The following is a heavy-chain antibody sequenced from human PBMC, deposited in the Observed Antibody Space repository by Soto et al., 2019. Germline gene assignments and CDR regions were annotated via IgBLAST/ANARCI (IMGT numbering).Heavy chain of an antibody. CDR2: IWYDGSNK. J-gene: IGHJ6*02. Sequence: GGSLRLSCAASGFTFSSYGMHWVRQAPGKGLEWVAVIWYDGSNKYYADSVKGRFTISRDNSKNTLYLQMNSLRAEDTAVYYCARDKGIVLVPAAPYYYYGMDVWGQGTTVTVSS. CDR3: ARDKGIVLVPAAPYYYYGMDV. CDR1: GFTFSSYG. V-gene: IGHV3-33*01. D-gene: IGHD2-2*01.